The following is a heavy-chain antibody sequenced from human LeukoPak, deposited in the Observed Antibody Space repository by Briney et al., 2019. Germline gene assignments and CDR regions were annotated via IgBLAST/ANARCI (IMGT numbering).Heavy chain of an antibody. CDR3: AKVRDSSGYYATPYYFDY. CDR2: ISGSGGST. V-gene: IGHV3-23*01. CDR1: GFTFSSYA. J-gene: IGHJ4*02. Sequence: GGSLRLSCAAFGFTFSSYAMTWVRQAPGKGLEWISAISGSGGSTYYADSVKGRFTISRDNSKNTLYLQMNSLRAEDTAVYYCAKVRDSSGYYATPYYFDYWGQGTLVTVSS. D-gene: IGHD3-22*01.